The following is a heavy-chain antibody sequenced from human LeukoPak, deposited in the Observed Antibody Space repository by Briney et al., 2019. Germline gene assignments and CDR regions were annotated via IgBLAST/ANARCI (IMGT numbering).Heavy chain of an antibody. Sequence: TSETLSLTCTVSGGSISSYYWSWIRQPPGKGLEWIGYMYYSGSTNYNPSLKSRVTISVDTSKNQFSLKLSSVTAADTAVYYCARDLAPWGQGTLVTVSS. CDR1: GGSISSYY. CDR2: MYYSGST. D-gene: IGHD2-15*01. J-gene: IGHJ5*02. CDR3: ARDLAP. V-gene: IGHV4-4*08.